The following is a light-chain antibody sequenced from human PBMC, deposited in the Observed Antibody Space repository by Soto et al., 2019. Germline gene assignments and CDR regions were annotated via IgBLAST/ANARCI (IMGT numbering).Light chain of an antibody. Sequence: EIVLTQSPATLSLSPGERGTLSCRASQSIGNSLAWYQQKPGQNPRLLIYGASTRATGIPGRFSGSGSGTDFTLTISSLEPQDSAVDYCHQRSNWPPFTFGGGTKVEIK. CDR3: HQRSNWPPFT. CDR1: QSIGNS. V-gene: IGKV3-11*01. J-gene: IGKJ4*01. CDR2: GAS.